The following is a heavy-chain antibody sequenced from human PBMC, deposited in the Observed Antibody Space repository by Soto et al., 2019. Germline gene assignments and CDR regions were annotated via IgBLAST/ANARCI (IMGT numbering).Heavy chain of an antibody. CDR1: GVTFSGYA. J-gene: IGHJ4*02. CDR2: ISGSGGST. CDR3: AKVKMAIDY. Sequence: WGSLGLSCAASGVTFSGYAMSWVRQAPGKGLEWVSAISGSGGSTYYADSVKGRFTISRDNSKNTLYLQMNSLRAEDTAVYYCAKVKMAIDYWGQGTLVTVSS. V-gene: IGHV3-23*01.